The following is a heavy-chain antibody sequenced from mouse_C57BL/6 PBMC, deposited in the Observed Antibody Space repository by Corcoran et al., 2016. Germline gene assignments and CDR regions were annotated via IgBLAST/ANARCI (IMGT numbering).Heavy chain of an antibody. CDR3: ARNGAMDY. CDR1: GYTFTTYG. CDR2: INTYSGVP. Sequence: QIQLVQSGPELKKPGETVKISCKASGYTFTTYGMSWVKQAPGKGLKWMGWINTYSGVPTYADDFKGRFAFSLETSASTAYLKINNLKNEDTATYFCARNGAMDYWGQGTSVTVSS. J-gene: IGHJ4*01. V-gene: IGHV9-3*01.